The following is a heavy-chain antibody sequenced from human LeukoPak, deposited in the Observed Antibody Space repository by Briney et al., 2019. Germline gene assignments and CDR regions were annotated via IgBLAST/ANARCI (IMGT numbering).Heavy chain of an antibody. J-gene: IGHJ4*02. V-gene: IGHV3-7*01. CDR1: GFLFSSYW. CDR3: ARFRRSAQSY. CDR2: IGPDGSDK. Sequence: SGGSLRLSCTTSGFLFSSYWMSWVRQAPGKGLEWVANIGPDGSDKQYVDSMKGRFTISRDNAQNSVYLHTNSLTAEDTAVYYCARFRRSAQSYWGQGILVTVSS. D-gene: IGHD2-15*01.